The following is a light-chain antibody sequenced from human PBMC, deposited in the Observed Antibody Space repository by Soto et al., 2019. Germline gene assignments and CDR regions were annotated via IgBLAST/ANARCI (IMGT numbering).Light chain of an antibody. CDR1: QSVRTS. Sequence: EIVLTQSPATLSMSPGDIATLYCRASQSVRTSLAWYQQKPGQAPRLLIYAASNRATGIPAMFSGSGSGTDFTLTISSLEPEDSAVYYCQQRSDCPPSLTFGGGTKVDIK. J-gene: IGKJ4*01. CDR3: QQRSDCPPSLT. CDR2: AAS. V-gene: IGKV3-11*01.